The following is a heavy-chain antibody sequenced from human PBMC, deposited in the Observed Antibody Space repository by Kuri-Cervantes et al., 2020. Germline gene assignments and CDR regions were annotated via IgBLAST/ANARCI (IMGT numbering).Heavy chain of an antibody. J-gene: IGHJ5*02. CDR2: ISYDGSNQ. Sequence: LTCAASGVTFSSYAMHWVRPAPGKGLEWVEFISYDGSNQYYADSVKGLFTISRDNYKNTQYLQMNSLRAEDTAVYYFSKAIAPGYNYGTNWFDPWGQGTLVTVSS. CDR1: GVTFSSYA. CDR3: SKAIAPGYNYGTNWFDP. D-gene: IGHD5-18*01. V-gene: IGHV3-30*04.